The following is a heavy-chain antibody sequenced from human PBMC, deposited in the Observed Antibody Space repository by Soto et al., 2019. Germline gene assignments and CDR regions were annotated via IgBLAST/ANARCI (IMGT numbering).Heavy chain of an antibody. CDR3: ARTQNYYDSSGYYYYYFDY. CDR1: GFTFSSYS. Sequence: GGSLRLSCAASGFTFSSYSMNWVRQAPGKGLEWVSSISSSSSYIYYADSVKGRFTISRDNAKNSLYLQMNSLRAEDTAVYYCARTQNYYDSSGYYYYYFDYWGQGTLVTVSS. V-gene: IGHV3-21*01. CDR2: ISSSSSYI. J-gene: IGHJ4*02. D-gene: IGHD3-22*01.